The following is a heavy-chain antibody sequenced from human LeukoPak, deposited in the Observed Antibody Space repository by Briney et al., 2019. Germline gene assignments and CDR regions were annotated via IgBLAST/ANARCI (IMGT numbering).Heavy chain of an antibody. J-gene: IGHJ4*02. V-gene: IGHV4-34*01. CDR2: INHSGST. D-gene: IGHD1-26*01. CDR3: ARARRGQSGSYARAPDFDD. Sequence: SETLSLTCAVYGGSFSGYYWSWIRQPPGKGLEWIGVINHSGSTNYNPSLKSRVTISVDTSKNQFSLKLSSVTAADTAVYYCARARRGQSGSYARAPDFDDWGQGTLVTVSS. CDR1: GGSFSGYY.